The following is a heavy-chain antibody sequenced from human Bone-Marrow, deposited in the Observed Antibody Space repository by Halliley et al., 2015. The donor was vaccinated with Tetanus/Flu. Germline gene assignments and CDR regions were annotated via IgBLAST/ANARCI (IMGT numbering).Heavy chain of an antibody. D-gene: IGHD3-10*01. CDR3: AKGFGSGTFNELDY. J-gene: IGHJ4*02. V-gene: IGHV3-23*01. CDR2: IYDVGSGT. Sequence: SLRLSCAASGFTFSSYAMSWVRQAPGKGLEWVSGIYDVGSGTFYADSVRGRFTVSRDNSKNMVYLQMNSLGAEDTAEYYCAKGFGSGTFNELDYWGQGTLVPVSS. CDR1: GFTFSSYA.